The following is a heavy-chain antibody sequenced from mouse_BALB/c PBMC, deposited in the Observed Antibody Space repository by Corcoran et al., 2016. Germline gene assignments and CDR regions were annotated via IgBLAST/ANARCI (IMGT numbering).Heavy chain of an antibody. Sequence: DVQLQESGPGLVKPSQSLSLTCSVTGYSITSGFYWNWIRQFPGNKLEWMGYIGYDGTNNYNPSLKNRISITRDTSNNQFFLKLNSLTTEDTATYYCAREVYYGSSYCFAYWGQGTLVTVSA. CDR2: IGYDGTN. CDR3: AREVYYGSSYCFAY. D-gene: IGHD1-1*01. J-gene: IGHJ3*01. V-gene: IGHV3-6*02. CDR1: GYSITSGFY.